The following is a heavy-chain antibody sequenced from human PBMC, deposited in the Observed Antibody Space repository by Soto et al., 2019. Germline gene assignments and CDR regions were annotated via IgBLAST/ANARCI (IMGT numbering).Heavy chain of an antibody. D-gene: IGHD1-26*01. J-gene: IGHJ6*02. Sequence: LTLTCTFSGFSLSTSGMCVSWIRQPPGKGLEWVSSISSSSSYIYYADSVKGRFTISRDNAKNSLYLQMNSLRAEDTAVYYCARVDEWEPSVPGYYGMDVWGQGTTVTVSS. V-gene: IGHV3-21*01. CDR2: ISSSSSYI. CDR1: GFSLSTSG. CDR3: ARVDEWEPSVPGYYGMDV.